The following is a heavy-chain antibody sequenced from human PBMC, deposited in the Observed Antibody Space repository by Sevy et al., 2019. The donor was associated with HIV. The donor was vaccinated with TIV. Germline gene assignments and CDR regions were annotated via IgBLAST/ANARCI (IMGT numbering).Heavy chain of an antibody. D-gene: IGHD1-26*01. CDR1: GYTFTSYG. CDR2: ISAYNGNT. J-gene: IGHJ4*02. V-gene: IGHV1-18*01. CDR3: ARIGRSGSYYLHY. Sequence: ASVKVSWKASGYTFTSYGISWVRQAPGQGLEWMGWISAYNGNTNYAQKLQGRVTMTTDTSTRTAYMELRSLTSDDTAVYYCARIGRSGSYYLHYWGQGTLVTVSS.